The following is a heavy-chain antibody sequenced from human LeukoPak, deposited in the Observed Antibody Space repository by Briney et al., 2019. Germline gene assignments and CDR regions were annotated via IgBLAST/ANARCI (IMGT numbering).Heavy chain of an antibody. V-gene: IGHV3-48*03. CDR1: GFTFSSYE. J-gene: IGHJ2*01. D-gene: IGHD3-22*01. Sequence: RPGGSLRLSCAASGFTFSSYEMIWVRQAPGRGLEWVAYITNSGGTIYYADSVKGRFTISRDNAKNSLYLQMNSLRAEDTAIYFCARESGGSSINDRNSYVRPPTKKHCSYFDLWGRGTLVAVSS. CDR3: ARESGGSSINDRNSYVRPPTKKHCSYFDL. CDR2: ITNSGGTI.